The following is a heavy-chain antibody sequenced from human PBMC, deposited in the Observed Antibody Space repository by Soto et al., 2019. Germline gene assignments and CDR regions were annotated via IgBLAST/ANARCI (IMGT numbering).Heavy chain of an antibody. V-gene: IGHV1-69*06. CDR2: IIPISVTS. CDR1: GGSFSNYA. J-gene: IGHJ4*02. Sequence: VHLVQSGAEAKTPGSSVKVSCKASGGSFSNYALNWVRQAPGQGLEWMGGIIPISVTSSYAQKFQGRVTITADTSASTAYLELSSLRSEDSAVYYCARVIRGYSFGPYDYWGQGTLVTVSS. D-gene: IGHD5-18*01. CDR3: ARVIRGYSFGPYDY.